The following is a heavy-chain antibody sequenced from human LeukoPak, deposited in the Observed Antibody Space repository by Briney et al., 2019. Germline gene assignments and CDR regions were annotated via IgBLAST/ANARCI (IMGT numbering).Heavy chain of an antibody. CDR2: FDPEDGET. Sequence: ASVKVSCKVSGYTLTELSMHWVRQAPGKGLEWMGGFDPEDGETIYAQKFQGRVTMTEDTSTDTAYTELSSLRSEDTAVYYCATAPGASYDRSSAFDIWGQGTMVTVSS. J-gene: IGHJ3*02. V-gene: IGHV1-24*01. CDR3: ATAPGASYDRSSAFDI. CDR1: GYTLTELS. D-gene: IGHD3-22*01.